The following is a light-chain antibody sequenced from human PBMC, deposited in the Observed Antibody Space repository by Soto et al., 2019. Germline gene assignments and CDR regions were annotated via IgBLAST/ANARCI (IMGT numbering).Light chain of an antibody. V-gene: IGLV2-14*01. CDR2: EVT. J-gene: IGLJ3*02. CDR3: SSFTTSNPWV. CDR1: SSDVGAYSY. Sequence: QSVLTQPASVSGSPGQSIAISCTGTSSDVGAYSYVSWYQQHPGNAPKLMIYEVTNRPSGVSNHFSGSKSGNAASLTISGLQAEDEADYYCSSFTTSNPWVFGGGTKLTVL.